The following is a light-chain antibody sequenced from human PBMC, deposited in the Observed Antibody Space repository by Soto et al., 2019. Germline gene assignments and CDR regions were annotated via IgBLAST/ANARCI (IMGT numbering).Light chain of an antibody. CDR2: GAS. CDR1: QSVRSSY. CDR3: QQYGSSPYT. Sequence: EIVLTQSPGTLSLSPGERATLSCKASQSVRSSYLAWYQQEPGQAPRLLIYGASSRATGIPDRFSGSGSGTDFTLTISRLEPEDFVVYYCQQYGSSPYTFGQGTKLEIK. V-gene: IGKV3-20*01. J-gene: IGKJ2*01.